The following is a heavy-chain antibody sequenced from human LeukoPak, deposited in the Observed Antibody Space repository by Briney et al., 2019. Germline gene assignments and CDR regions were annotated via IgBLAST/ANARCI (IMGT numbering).Heavy chain of an antibody. CDR3: ASEPANLENY. D-gene: IGHD5-24*01. V-gene: IGHV4-34*01. CDR2: INHSGNT. Sequence: PSETLSLTCAVYGRSFSGYYWSWIRQPPGKGLEWIGEINHSGNTNYNPSLKSRVTISVDTSKNQFSLNLSSMTAADTAVYYCASEPANLENYWGQGTLVTVSS. J-gene: IGHJ4*02. CDR1: GRSFSGYY.